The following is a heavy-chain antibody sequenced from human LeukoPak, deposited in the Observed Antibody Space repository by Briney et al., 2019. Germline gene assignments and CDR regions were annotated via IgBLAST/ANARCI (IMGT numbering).Heavy chain of an antibody. J-gene: IGHJ4*02. CDR2: ISYDGSNK. Sequence: PGGSLRLSCAASGFTFSSYAMHWVRQAPGKGLEWVAVISYDGSNKYYADSVKGRFTISRDNSKNTLYLQMNSLRAEDRAVYYCAKSFPAAGTFGDYWGQGTLVTVSS. CDR3: AKSFPAAGTFGDY. V-gene: IGHV3-30*18. CDR1: GFTFSSYA. D-gene: IGHD6-13*01.